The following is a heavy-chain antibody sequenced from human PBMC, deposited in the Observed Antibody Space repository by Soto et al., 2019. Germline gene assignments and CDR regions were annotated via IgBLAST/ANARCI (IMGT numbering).Heavy chain of an antibody. CDR2: IKSKTDGGTT. CDR3: TTDDMTGTDYYYYYGMDV. J-gene: IGHJ6*02. Sequence: GGSLRLSCAASGVTFSNAWMNWVRQAPGKGLEWVGRIKSKTDGGTTDYAAPVKGRFTISRDDSKNTLYLQMNSLKTEDTAVYYCTTDDMTGTDYYYYYGMDVWGQGTTVTVSS. CDR1: GVTFSNAW. D-gene: IGHD1-1*01. V-gene: IGHV3-15*07.